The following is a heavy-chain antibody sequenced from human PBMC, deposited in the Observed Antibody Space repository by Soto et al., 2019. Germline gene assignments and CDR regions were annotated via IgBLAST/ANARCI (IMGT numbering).Heavy chain of an antibody. Sequence: EVQLLESGGGLVQPGGSLRLSCAASGFTFSSYAMSWVRQAPGKGLEWVSAISGSGGSTYYADSVKGRFTISRDNAKNSLYLQMNSLRAEDTAVYYCASSMVNGHDYWGQGTLVTVSS. J-gene: IGHJ4*02. CDR1: GFTFSSYA. CDR3: ASSMVNGHDY. D-gene: IGHD3-10*01. V-gene: IGHV3-23*01. CDR2: ISGSGGST.